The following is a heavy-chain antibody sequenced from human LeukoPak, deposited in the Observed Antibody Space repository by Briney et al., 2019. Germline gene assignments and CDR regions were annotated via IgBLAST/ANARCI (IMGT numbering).Heavy chain of an antibody. CDR3: AREKRIAAAGTFWFDP. Sequence: GASVKVSCKASGYTFTGYYMHWVRQAPRQGLEWMGWINPNSGGTNYAQKFQGRVTMTRDTSISTAYMELSRLRSDDTAVYYCAREKRIAAAGTFWFDPWGQGTLVTVSS. J-gene: IGHJ5*02. V-gene: IGHV1-2*02. CDR1: GYTFTGYY. D-gene: IGHD6-13*01. CDR2: INPNSGGT.